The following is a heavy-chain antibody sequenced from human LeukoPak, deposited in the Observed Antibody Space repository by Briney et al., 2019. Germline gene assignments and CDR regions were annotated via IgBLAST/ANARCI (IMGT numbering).Heavy chain of an antibody. V-gene: IGHV1-69*06. Sequence: ASVKVSCKASGGTFSSYAISWVRQAPGQGLEWMGRIIPIFGTANYAQKFQGRVTITADKSTSTAYMELSSLRSEDTAVYYCASRYSGYPVYYYYGMDVWGQGTTVTVSS. CDR1: GGTFSSYA. CDR2: IIPIFGTA. J-gene: IGHJ6*02. D-gene: IGHD5-12*01. CDR3: ASRYSGYPVYYYYGMDV.